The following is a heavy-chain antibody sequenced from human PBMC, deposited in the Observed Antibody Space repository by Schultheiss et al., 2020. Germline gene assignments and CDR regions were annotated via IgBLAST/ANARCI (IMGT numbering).Heavy chain of an antibody. D-gene: IGHD6-13*01. CDR2: IWYDGSNK. V-gene: IGHV3-33*06. Sequence: GESLKISCAASGFTFSSYGMHWVRQAPGKGLEWVAVIWYDGSNKYYADSVRGRFIISRDNSKNMLYLQMNSLRAEDTAVYYCAKDTSSSWYECFDYWGQGTLVTVSS. CDR1: GFTFSSYG. CDR3: AKDTSSSWYECFDY. J-gene: IGHJ4*02.